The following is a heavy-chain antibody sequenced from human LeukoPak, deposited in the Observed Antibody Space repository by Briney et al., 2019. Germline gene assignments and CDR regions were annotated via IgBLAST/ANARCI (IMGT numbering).Heavy chain of an antibody. CDR3: ARIFLGSTTLPDY. J-gene: IGHJ4*02. D-gene: IGHD1-26*01. CDR1: GLTFSRYW. Sequence: GGSLTLSCAASGLTFSRYWMTWVRQAPGKGLEWVANIKQDGSEKYYVDSVKGRFTISRDNTKNSLSLQMNSLRAEDTAAYYCARIFLGSTTLPDYWGQGTLVTVSS. CDR2: IKQDGSEK. V-gene: IGHV3-7*05.